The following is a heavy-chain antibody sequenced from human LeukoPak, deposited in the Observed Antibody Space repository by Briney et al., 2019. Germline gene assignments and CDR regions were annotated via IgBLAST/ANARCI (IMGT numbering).Heavy chain of an antibody. CDR2: ISGSGGST. CDR3: AKDSRYSGSYYHFDY. Sequence: GGSLRLSCAASGFTASGNYMSWVRQAPGKGLEWVSAISGSGGSTYYADSVKGRFTISRDNSKNTLYLQMNSLRAEDTAVYYCAKDSRYSGSYYHFDYWGQGTLVTVSS. D-gene: IGHD1-26*01. CDR1: GFTASGNY. V-gene: IGHV3-23*01. J-gene: IGHJ4*02.